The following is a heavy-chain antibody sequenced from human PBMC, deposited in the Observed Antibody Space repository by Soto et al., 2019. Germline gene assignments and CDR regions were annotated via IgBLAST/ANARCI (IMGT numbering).Heavy chain of an antibody. V-gene: IGHV1-69*13. Sequence: SVKVSCKASGGTFSSYAISWVRQAPGQGLEWMGGIIPIFGTANYAQKFQGRVTITADESTSTAYMELSSLRSEDTAVYYCATYLRDGYNLDCDYWGQGTLVTVSS. J-gene: IGHJ4*02. CDR3: ATYLRDGYNLDCDY. CDR2: IIPIFGTA. CDR1: GGTFSSYA. D-gene: IGHD5-12*01.